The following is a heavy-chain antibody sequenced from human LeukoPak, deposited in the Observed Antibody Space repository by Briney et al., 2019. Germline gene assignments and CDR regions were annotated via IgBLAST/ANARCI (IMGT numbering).Heavy chain of an antibody. CDR1: GFTFSSYW. V-gene: IGHV3-7*01. CDR2: IKQDGSEE. CDR3: ARKYSGYDWIDY. D-gene: IGHD5-12*01. Sequence: GGSPRLSCAASGFTFSSYWMSWVRQAPGKGLEWVANIKQDGSEEYYVDSVKGRFTISRDNAKNSLYLQMNSLRAEDTAVYYCARKYSGYDWIDYWGQGTLVTVSS. J-gene: IGHJ4*02.